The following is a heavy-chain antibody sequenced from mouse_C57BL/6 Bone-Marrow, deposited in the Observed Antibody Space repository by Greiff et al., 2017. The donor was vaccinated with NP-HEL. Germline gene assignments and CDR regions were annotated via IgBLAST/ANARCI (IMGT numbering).Heavy chain of an antibody. CDR3: ARDLGDAMDY. CDR2: INYDGSST. V-gene: IGHV5-16*01. J-gene: IGHJ4*01. D-gene: IGHD4-1*01. Sequence: LVESEGGLVQPGSSMKLSCTASGFTFSDYYMAWVRQVPEKGLEWVANINYDGSSTYYLDSLKSRFIISRDNAKNILYLQMSSLKSEDTATYYCARDLGDAMDYWGQGTSVTVSS. CDR1: GFTFSDYY.